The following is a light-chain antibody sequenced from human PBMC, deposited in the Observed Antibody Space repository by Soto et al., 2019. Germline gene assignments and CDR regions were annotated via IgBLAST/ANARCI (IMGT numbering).Light chain of an antibody. CDR3: QQRLNWPPG. CDR1: QSVTNY. Sequence: SPDTLSLSPGERATLTCRASQSVTNYIAWYQQRPGQAPRLLIYDASNRATGVPARFSGSRSGTDFTLTISDLEPADFGLYYCQQRLNWPPGFGQGTKVDI. J-gene: IGKJ1*01. V-gene: IGKV3-11*01. CDR2: DAS.